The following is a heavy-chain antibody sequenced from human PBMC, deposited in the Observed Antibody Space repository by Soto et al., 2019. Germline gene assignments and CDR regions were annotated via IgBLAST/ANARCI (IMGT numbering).Heavy chain of an antibody. CDR3: ARAGHGGAAISCCHTF. D-gene: IGHD2-2*02. V-gene: IGHV4-30-4*01. Sequence: QVQLQESGPGLVKPSQTLSLTCTVSGGSISSGFFFWSWLRQTPGKGLEWIGYTFHTGATHFNASIESRLSMSVDTSKNQFSMRLASVTAADTAVYYCARAGHGGAAISCCHTFWGQGVPVTVSS. CDR2: TFHTGAT. J-gene: IGHJ4*02. CDR1: GGSISSGFFF.